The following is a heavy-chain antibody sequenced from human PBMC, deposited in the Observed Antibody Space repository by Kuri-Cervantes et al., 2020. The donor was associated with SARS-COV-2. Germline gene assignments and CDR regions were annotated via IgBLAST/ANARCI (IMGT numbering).Heavy chain of an antibody. Sequence: GESLKISCAASGFTFSDYGIHWVRQAPGKGLEWVATVSYDGTNKYYADSVKGRFSISRDNSKNTLYLQMNSLRAEDTAVYYCARDLVVSSGWDYYMDVWGKGTTVTVSS. V-gene: IGHV3-30*03. CDR2: VSYDGTNK. CDR1: GFTFSDYG. J-gene: IGHJ6*03. D-gene: IGHD6-19*01. CDR3: ARDLVVSSGWDYYMDV.